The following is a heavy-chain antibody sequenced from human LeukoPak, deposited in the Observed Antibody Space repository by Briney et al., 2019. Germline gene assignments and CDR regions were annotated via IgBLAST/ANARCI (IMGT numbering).Heavy chain of an antibody. CDR3: ARRQTKWFGELGIWFDP. D-gene: IGHD3-10*01. CDR1: GASVSSHY. Sequence: PSETLSLTCTVSGASVSSHYWYWIRRPPGKGLEWIGYTYVSGSTNYNPSLKSRVTISIDTSKNQFSLKLNSVTAADTAIYYCARRQTKWFGELGIWFDPWGQGTLVTVSS. CDR2: TYVSGST. V-gene: IGHV4-59*08. J-gene: IGHJ5*02.